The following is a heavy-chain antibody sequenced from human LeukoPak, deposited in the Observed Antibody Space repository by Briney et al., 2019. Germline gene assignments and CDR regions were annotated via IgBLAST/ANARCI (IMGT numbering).Heavy chain of an antibody. V-gene: IGHV5-51*01. Sequence: GESLKISCKVSGYIFTSDWIGWVRQVPGKGLEWMGIIYPGDSDTRYSPSFQGQVTISADKSISTAYLQWSSLKASDTAMYYCARAYYYDSSGYLYYFDYWGQGTLVTVSS. J-gene: IGHJ4*02. CDR1: GYIFTSDW. CDR3: ARAYYYDSSGYLYYFDY. D-gene: IGHD3-22*01. CDR2: IYPGDSDT.